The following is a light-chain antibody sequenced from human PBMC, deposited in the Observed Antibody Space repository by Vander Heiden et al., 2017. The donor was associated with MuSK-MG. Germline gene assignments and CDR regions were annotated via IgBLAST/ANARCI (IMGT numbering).Light chain of an antibody. Sequence: HSVLTQPPSVSGAPGHRVTISCTRSSSNIGAGYAVHWYQQLPGTAPKLLIYGNSNRPSGVPDRFSGSKSGTSASLAISGLQAEDEADYYCQSYDSSLSGSVFGGGTKLTVL. CDR3: QSYDSSLSGSV. CDR2: GNS. CDR1: SSNIGAGYA. V-gene: IGLV1-40*01. J-gene: IGLJ2*01.